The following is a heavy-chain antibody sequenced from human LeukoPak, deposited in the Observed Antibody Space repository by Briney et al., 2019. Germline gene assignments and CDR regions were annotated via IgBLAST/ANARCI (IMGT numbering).Heavy chain of an antibody. J-gene: IGHJ2*01. D-gene: IGHD2-15*01. V-gene: IGHV3-48*03. CDR2: ISSSGSTI. CDR3: ARVGRTPPPWYFDL. Sequence: GGSLRLSCAASGFTFSSYEMNWVRQAPGKGLEWVSYISSSGSTIYYADSAKGRFTISRDNAKNSLYLQMNSLRAEDTAVYYCARVGRTPPPWYFDLWGRGTLVTVSS. CDR1: GFTFSSYE.